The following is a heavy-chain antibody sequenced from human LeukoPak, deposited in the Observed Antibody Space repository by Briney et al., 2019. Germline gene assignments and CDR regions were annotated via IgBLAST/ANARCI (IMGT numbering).Heavy chain of an antibody. CDR1: SFAFSGYA. Sequence: GSLRLSCTASSFAFSGYAMSWVRQAPGKGLEWVSEISRLGGVTYYANSVRGRFTFSRDNSNNTLYLQMNSLRAEDTAVYYCAAPQEGVFDFWGQGTLVTVSS. CDR2: ISRLGGVT. D-gene: IGHD3-16*01. V-gene: IGHV3-23*01. J-gene: IGHJ4*02. CDR3: AAPQEGVFDF.